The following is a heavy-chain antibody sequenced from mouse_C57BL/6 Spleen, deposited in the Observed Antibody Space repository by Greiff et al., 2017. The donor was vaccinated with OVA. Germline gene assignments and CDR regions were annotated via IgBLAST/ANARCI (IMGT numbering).Heavy chain of an antibody. D-gene: IGHD1-1*01. CDR2: INPNNGGT. CDR1: GYTFTDYY. V-gene: IGHV1-26*01. Sequence: EVQLQQSGPELVKPGASVKISCKASGYTFTDYYMNWVKQSHGKSLEWIGDINPNNGGTSYNQKFKGKATLTVDKSSSTAYMELRSLTSEDSAVYYCARRDAYYGSSYEVWGTGTTVTVSS. J-gene: IGHJ1*03. CDR3: ARRDAYYGSSYEV.